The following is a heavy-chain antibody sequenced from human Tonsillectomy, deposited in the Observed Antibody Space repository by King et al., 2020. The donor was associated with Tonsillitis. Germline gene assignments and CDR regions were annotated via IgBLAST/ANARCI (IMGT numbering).Heavy chain of an antibody. CDR3: VRFAAPEYGDYGDY. V-gene: IGHV3-73*02. J-gene: IGHJ4*02. Sequence: VQLVESGGGLVQPGGSLKLSCAASGFTFRGSAMHWVRQTFGKGLEWVGRIRSKPNSYATAYAASVKGRFTIPRDDSKNTAYLQMNSPKTEDTAVYYCVRFAAPEYGDYGDYWGQGILVTVSS. CDR1: GFTFRGSA. CDR2: IRSKPNSYAT. D-gene: IGHD4-17*01.